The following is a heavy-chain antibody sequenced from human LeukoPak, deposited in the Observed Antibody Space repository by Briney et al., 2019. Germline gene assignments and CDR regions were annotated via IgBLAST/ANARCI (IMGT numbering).Heavy chain of an antibody. CDR3: ATVGYSYGYFFDY. CDR2: FDPEDGET. CDR1: GYTLTELF. Sequence: EASVKVSCKASGYTLTELFMHWVRQAPGKGLEWMGGFDPEDGETIYAQKFQGRVTMTEDTSTDTAYMELSSLRSEDTAVYYCATVGYSYGYFFDYWGQGTLVTVSS. D-gene: IGHD5-18*01. J-gene: IGHJ4*02. V-gene: IGHV1-24*01.